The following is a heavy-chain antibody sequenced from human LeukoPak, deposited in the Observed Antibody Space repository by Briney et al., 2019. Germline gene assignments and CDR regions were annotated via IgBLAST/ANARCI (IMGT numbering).Heavy chain of an antibody. CDR3: ARDLRGTSAFDI. D-gene: IGHD3-9*01. Sequence: SETLSLTCTVSGDSISSYYWRWIRQPPGKGLECIGFIYYTGSTNYNPSLKSRVTMSVDTSKNQFSLKLTSVTAADTAVYYCARDLRGTSAFDIWGQGTMVTVSS. CDR2: IYYTGST. V-gene: IGHV4-59*01. CDR1: GDSISSYY. J-gene: IGHJ3*02.